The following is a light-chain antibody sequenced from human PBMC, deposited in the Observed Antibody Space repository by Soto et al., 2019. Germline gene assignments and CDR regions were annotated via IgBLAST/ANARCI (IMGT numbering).Light chain of an antibody. CDR2: GNS. Sequence: QSVLTQPPSVSGAPGQRVTISCTGSSSNIGAGYDVHWYQQLPGTAPKLFIFGNSNRPSEVPDRFSGSKSGTSASLAITGLQAEDEADYYCQSYDSSLSGWVFGGGTKLTVL. CDR1: SSNIGAGYD. V-gene: IGLV1-40*01. J-gene: IGLJ3*02. CDR3: QSYDSSLSGWV.